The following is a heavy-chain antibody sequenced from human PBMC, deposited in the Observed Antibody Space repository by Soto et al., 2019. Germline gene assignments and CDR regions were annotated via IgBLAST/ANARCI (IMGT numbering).Heavy chain of an antibody. CDR3: ARARANVAPNWFDP. CDR1: GYTFSDYY. D-gene: IGHD5-12*01. Sequence: QVQLVQSGAEVKKPGASVKVSCKASGYTFSDYYVHWVRQAPGQGLEWMGWITPYSGATNYAQKFQDMVTITGDASVSTAYLELTTLVSDDTAVYYCARARANVAPNWFDPWRQGTLVIVSS. J-gene: IGHJ5*02. V-gene: IGHV1-2*02. CDR2: ITPYSGAT.